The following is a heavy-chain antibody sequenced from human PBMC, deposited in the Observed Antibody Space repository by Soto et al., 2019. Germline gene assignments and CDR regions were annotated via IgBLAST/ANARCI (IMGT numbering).Heavy chain of an antibody. CDR3: ARDPGIGSGPFYT. CDR2: IYNSGST. V-gene: IGHV4-4*08. D-gene: IGHD2-2*03. Sequence: QVQLQESGPGLVKPSETLSLTCTVSGDSITSYYWSWIRQPPGKALEWIGYIYNSGSTDNNPSLKSRVNISLDPAKKPFSLKLKSVTSADTAVYYCARDPGIGSGPFYTSGQRTIVTVSA. CDR1: GDSITSYY. J-gene: IGHJ3*02.